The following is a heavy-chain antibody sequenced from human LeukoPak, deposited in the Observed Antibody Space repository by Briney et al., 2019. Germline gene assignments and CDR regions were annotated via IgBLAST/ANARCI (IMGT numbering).Heavy chain of an antibody. Sequence: GGSLRLSCEASGFTFRTYSMNWVRQTPGKGLEWVSSISTRSEYIYHADSVKGRFTISRDNAKNSLYLQMTSLRAEDTAVYYCARGGLPSAIDWFDPWGQGTLVTVSS. CDR3: ARGGLPSAIDWFDP. J-gene: IGHJ5*02. V-gene: IGHV3-21*01. CDR1: GFTFRTYS. CDR2: ISTRSEYI. D-gene: IGHD2-2*02.